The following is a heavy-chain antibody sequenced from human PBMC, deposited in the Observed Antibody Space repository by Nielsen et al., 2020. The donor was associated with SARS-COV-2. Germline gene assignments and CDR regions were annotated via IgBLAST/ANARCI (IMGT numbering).Heavy chain of an antibody. Sequence: WVRQAPGQGLEWMGIINPSGGSTSYAQKFQGRVTMTRDTSTSTVYMELSSLRSEDTAVYYCARDLGTLAAAGTVGFDYWGQGTLVTRLL. D-gene: IGHD6-13*01. V-gene: IGHV1-46*01. J-gene: IGHJ4*02. CDR3: ARDLGTLAAAGTVGFDY. CDR2: INPSGGST.